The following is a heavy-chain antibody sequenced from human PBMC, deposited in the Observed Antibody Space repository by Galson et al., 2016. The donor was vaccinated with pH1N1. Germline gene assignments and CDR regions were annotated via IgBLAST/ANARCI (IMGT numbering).Heavy chain of an antibody. V-gene: IGHV3-23*01. CDR3: VTRRATTTHGVIDY. CDR2: ITASGGAT. D-gene: IGHD5-24*01. Sequence: SLRLSCAASGLRFNAHVMSWVRQAPGKGLEWVAVITASGGATFYGNSVKGRFVISRDNSRNTVSLHMNSLRPDDTALYYCVTRRATTTHGVIDYWGQGTLVTVSS. CDR1: GLRFNAHV. J-gene: IGHJ4*02.